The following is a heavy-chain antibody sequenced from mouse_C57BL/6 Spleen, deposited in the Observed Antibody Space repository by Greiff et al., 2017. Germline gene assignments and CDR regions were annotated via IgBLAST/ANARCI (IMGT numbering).Heavy chain of an antibody. CDR3: ARDQDYYGSSHYFDY. CDR1: GYSITSGYY. V-gene: IGHV3-6*01. CDR2: ISYDGSN. J-gene: IGHJ2*01. Sequence: EVKLLESGPGLVKPSQSLSLTCSVTGYSITSGYYWNWIRQFPGNKLEWMGYISYDGSNNYNPSLKNRISITRDTSKNQFFLKLNSVTTEDTATYYCARDQDYYGSSHYFDYWGQGTTLTVSS. D-gene: IGHD1-1*01.